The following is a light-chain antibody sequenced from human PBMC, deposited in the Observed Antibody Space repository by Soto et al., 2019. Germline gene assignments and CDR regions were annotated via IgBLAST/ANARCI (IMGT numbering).Light chain of an antibody. J-gene: IGLJ2*01. CDR1: SSDVGGFNY. CDR2: DVT. Sequence: QSVLTQPRSVSGSPGQSVTISCTGTSSDVGGFNYVSWYQQNPGKAPKLMIYDVTKRPSGVPDRFSGSKSGNTASLTISGLQAEDEADYFCYSYAGTYTFLFGGGTKLTVL. CDR3: YSYAGTYTFL. V-gene: IGLV2-11*01.